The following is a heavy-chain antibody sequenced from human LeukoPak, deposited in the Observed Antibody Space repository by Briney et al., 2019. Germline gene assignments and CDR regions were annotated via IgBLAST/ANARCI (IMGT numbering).Heavy chain of an antibody. CDR3: ARSCSWSARCRPFDY. J-gene: IGHJ4*02. D-gene: IGHD3-10*02. V-gene: IGHV1-69*05. CDR2: IIPIFGTA. CDR1: GGTFSSYA. Sequence: SVKVSCKASGGTFSSYAISWVRQAPGQGLEWMGGIIPIFGTANYAQKFQGRVTITTDESTSTAYMELSSLRSEDTAVYYCARSCSWSARCRPFDYWGQGTLVTVSS.